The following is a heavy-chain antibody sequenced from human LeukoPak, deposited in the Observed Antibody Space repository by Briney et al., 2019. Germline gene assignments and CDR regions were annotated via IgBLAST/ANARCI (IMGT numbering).Heavy chain of an antibody. CDR1: GFTVSSNY. CDR3: ARDPNGDYIGAFDF. J-gene: IGHJ3*01. D-gene: IGHD4-17*01. Sequence: PGGSLRLSCAASGFTVSSNYMSWVRQAPGKGLEWVSVNYSGGTTYYADSVKGRFTISRDNSKNTLYLQMNSLRAEDTAVYYCARDPNGDYIGAFDFRGQGTMVTVSS. V-gene: IGHV3-53*01. CDR2: NYSGGTT.